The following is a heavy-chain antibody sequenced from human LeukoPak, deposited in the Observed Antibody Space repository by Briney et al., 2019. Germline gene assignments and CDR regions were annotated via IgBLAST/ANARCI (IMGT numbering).Heavy chain of an antibody. CDR2: INHSGST. V-gene: IGHV4-39*07. D-gene: IGHD6-25*01. Sequence: SETLSLTCTVSGGSISSGGYYWTWIRQPPGKGLEWIGEINHSGSTTYNSSLKSRVTVSVDTSKNQFSLKLTSVTAADTAVYYCARARGAEAIDSWGQGTLVTVSS. J-gene: IGHJ4*02. CDR1: GGSISSGGYY. CDR3: ARARGAEAIDS.